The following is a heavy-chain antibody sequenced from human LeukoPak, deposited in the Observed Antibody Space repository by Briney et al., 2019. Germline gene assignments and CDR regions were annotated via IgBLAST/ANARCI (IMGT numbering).Heavy chain of an antibody. CDR2: IYTSGST. D-gene: IGHD1-26*01. V-gene: IGHV4-4*07. Sequence: SETLSLTCTVSGGSISSYYWSWIRQPAGKGLEWIGRIYTSGSTNYNPSLKSRVTMSVDTSKNQFSLKLSSVTAADTAVYYCARDRPSIVGVYYFDYWGQGTLVTVSS. CDR1: GGSISSYY. CDR3: ARDRPSIVGVYYFDY. J-gene: IGHJ4*02.